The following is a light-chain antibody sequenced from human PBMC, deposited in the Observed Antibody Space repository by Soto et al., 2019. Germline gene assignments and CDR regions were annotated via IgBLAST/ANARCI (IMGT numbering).Light chain of an antibody. CDR2: WAS. CDR1: QSVLSTYNNKNY. J-gene: IGKJ5*01. V-gene: IGKV4-1*01. Sequence: DIVMTQSPDSLAVSLGERATINCKSSQSVLSTYNNKNYLAWYPQKPGQPPKKLIYWASTRESGVPDRCSGSGSGTDVTRTISGLQAEDVALYYCQHCRSPPVTFGQGTRLEIK. CDR3: QHCRSPPVT.